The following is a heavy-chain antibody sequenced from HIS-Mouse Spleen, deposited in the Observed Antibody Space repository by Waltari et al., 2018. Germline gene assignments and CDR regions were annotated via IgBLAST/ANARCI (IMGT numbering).Heavy chain of an antibody. Sequence: QLQLQESGPGLVKPSETLSLTCTVSGGSISSSSYYWGWIRQPPGKGLEWIGSIYYSGSPSYNPSLKIRVTISVDTSKNQFSLKLSSVTAADTAVYYCAREIPYSSSWYDWYFDLWGRGTLVTVSS. D-gene: IGHD6-13*01. J-gene: IGHJ2*01. CDR3: AREIPYSSSWYDWYFDL. CDR1: GGSISSSSYY. V-gene: IGHV4-39*07. CDR2: IYYSGSP.